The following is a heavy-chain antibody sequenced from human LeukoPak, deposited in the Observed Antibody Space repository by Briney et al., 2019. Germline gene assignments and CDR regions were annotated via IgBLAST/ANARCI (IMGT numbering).Heavy chain of an antibody. J-gene: IGHJ3*01. CDR3: ASYREAYDLYPHGLDV. Sequence: SETLSLTCSVSGASVSTTAYFWNWIRQPAGEGLEWIGRIYASGNTHYNPSLKSRVTMTLDTSKNQFSLTMNSVTAADSAVYFCASYREAYDLYPHGLDVWGRGTVVTVSS. D-gene: IGHD5-24*01. V-gene: IGHV4-61*02. CDR2: IYASGNT. CDR1: GASVSTTAYF.